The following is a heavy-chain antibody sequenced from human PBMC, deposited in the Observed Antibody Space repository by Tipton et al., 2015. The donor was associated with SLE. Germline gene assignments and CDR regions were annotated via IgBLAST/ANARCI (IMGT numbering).Heavy chain of an antibody. Sequence: TLSLTCTVSGGSVSSGSYYWSWFRLPPGKGLEWIGYIYYSGSTNYNPSLKSRVTISVDTSKNQFSLKLSSVTAADTAVYYCARCGGRFKYFDLWGRGTLVTVAS. CDR3: ARCGGRFKYFDL. D-gene: IGHD2-21*01. V-gene: IGHV4-61*01. J-gene: IGHJ2*01. CDR2: IYYSGST. CDR1: GGSVSSGSYY.